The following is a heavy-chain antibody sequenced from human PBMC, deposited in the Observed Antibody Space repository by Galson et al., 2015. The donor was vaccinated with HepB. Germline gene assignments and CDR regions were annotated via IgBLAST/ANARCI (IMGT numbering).Heavy chain of an antibody. CDR2: IYHSGST. V-gene: IGHV4-31*03. D-gene: IGHD5-24*01. CDR3: ARVRKEVMATYFDY. CDR1: GGSISSGDYY. Sequence: TLSLTCTVSGGSISSGDYYWSWIRQHPGKGLEWIGYIYHSGSTYYNPSLKSRVTISVDRSKNQFSLELSSVTAADTAVYYCARVRKEVMATYFDYWGQGTLVTVSS. J-gene: IGHJ4*02.